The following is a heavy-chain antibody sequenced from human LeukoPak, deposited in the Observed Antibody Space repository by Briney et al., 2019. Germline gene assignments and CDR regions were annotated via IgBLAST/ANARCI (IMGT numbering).Heavy chain of an antibody. J-gene: IGHJ5*02. CDR2: IYYSGST. D-gene: IGHD2-2*01. V-gene: IGHV4-59*01. Sequence: SETLSLTCTVSGGSISSYYWSWIRQPPGKGLEWIGYIYYSGSTNYNPSLKSRVTISVDTSKNQFSLKLSSVTAADTAVYYCARDQLPAKSRENWFDPWGQGTLVTVSS. CDR3: ARDQLPAKSRENWFDP. CDR1: GGSISSYY.